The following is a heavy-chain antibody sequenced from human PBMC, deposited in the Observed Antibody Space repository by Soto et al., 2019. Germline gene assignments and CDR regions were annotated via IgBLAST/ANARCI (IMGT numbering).Heavy chain of an antibody. J-gene: IGHJ4*02. CDR3: AREPDFVVVPAAIGTPFDY. CDR2: INAGNGNT. V-gene: IGHV1-3*01. D-gene: IGHD2-2*02. Sequence: QVQLVQSGAEVKKPGASVKVSCKASGYTFTSYAMHWVRQAPGQRLEWMGWINAGNGNTKYSQKFQGRVTITRDTSASTAYMELSSLRSEDTAVYYCAREPDFVVVPAAIGTPFDYWGQGTLVTVSS. CDR1: GYTFTSYA.